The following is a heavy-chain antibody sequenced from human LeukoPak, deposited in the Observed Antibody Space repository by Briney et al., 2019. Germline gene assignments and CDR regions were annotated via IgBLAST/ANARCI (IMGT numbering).Heavy chain of an antibody. V-gene: IGHV3-64D*09. Sequence: PSGSLRLSCSASGFIFSIYAMHWVRQAPGKGLEYVSAISTNGGSTYYADSVKGRFTISRDNSKNTLYLQMSSLSADDTAVYYCVKSRSGLVRVKVFDYWGQGTLVTVSS. CDR3: VKSRSGLVRVKVFDY. CDR1: GFIFSIYA. J-gene: IGHJ4*02. CDR2: ISTNGGST. D-gene: IGHD6-19*01.